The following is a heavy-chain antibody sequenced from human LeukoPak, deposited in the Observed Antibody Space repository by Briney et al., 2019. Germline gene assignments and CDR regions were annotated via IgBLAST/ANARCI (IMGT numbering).Heavy chain of an antibody. CDR1: GGSFSGYY. Sequence: SETLSLTCAVYGGSFSGYYWSWIRQPPGKGLEWIGEINHSGSTNYNPSLKSRVTISVDTSKNQFSLKLSSVTAADTAVYYCASGLGYDHGDYVSNYWGQGTLVTVSS. V-gene: IGHV4-34*01. D-gene: IGHD4-17*01. CDR2: INHSGST. CDR3: ASGLGYDHGDYVSNY. J-gene: IGHJ4*02.